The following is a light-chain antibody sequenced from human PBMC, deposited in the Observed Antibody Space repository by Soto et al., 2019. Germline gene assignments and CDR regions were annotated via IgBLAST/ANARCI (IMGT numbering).Light chain of an antibody. CDR2: GAS. V-gene: IGKV3-15*01. CDR1: HSVSIL. CDR3: QQYKNWPL. Sequence: EIVMTQSPATLSVSPGERATLSCRTSHSVSILVAWYQQKPGQAPRLLLYGASTRATGIPVRFSGSGFGTEFTLTISSLQSEDFAVYYCQQYKNWPLFGQGTRLEIK. J-gene: IGKJ5*01.